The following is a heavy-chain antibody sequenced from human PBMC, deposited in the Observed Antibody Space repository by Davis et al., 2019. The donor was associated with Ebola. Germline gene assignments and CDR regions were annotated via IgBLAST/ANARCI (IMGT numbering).Heavy chain of an antibody. D-gene: IGHD5-12*01. V-gene: IGHV4-61*02. J-gene: IGHJ4*02. CDR2: IYTSGST. CDR1: GGSISSGGYY. Sequence: PSETLSLTCTVSGGSISSGGYYWSWIRQPAGKGLEWIGRIYTSGSTNYNPSLKSRVTMSVDTSKNQFSLKLSSVTAADTAVYYCARSVGGYAIYWGQGTLVTVSS. CDR3: ARSVGGYAIY.